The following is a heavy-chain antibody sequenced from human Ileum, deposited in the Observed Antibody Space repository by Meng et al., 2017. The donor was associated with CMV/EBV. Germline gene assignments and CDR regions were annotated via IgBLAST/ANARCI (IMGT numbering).Heavy chain of an antibody. J-gene: IGHJ4*02. D-gene: IGHD1-26*01. V-gene: IGHV2-70*20. CDR3: ARIHGPRGYYDFDY. CDR1: GFSLRARGTG. CDR2: IGWDGDK. Sequence: SGATLAKPTQTLTLTCTFPGFSLRARGTGVSWVRQPPGKALEWLALIGWDGDKYYNTFLKTRLSISNDTSKNEVVLTMTNMDPVDTATYYCARIHGPRGYYDFDYWGQGTLVTVSS.